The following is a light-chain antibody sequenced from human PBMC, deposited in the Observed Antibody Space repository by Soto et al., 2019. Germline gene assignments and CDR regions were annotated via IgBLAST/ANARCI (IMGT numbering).Light chain of an antibody. J-gene: IGKJ1*01. CDR3: QQYNSYSRT. CDR2: KAS. Sequence: DIQMTQSPSTLSGSVGDRVTITCRASQTISSWLAWYQQKPGKAPKLLIYKASSLESGVPSRFSGSGSGTEFTLTISSLQPDDFATYNCQQYNSYSRTFGQGTKVDIK. CDR1: QTISSW. V-gene: IGKV1-5*03.